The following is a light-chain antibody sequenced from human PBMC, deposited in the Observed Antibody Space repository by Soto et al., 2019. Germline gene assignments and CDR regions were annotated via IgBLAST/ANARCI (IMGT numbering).Light chain of an antibody. J-gene: IGKJ2*01. CDR1: EILSTY. Sequence: EIVMTQSPSTLSVSPGERVTLSCRASEILSTYLAWYQQKPGQAPRLLIYGASTKATGIPARFSGSGSATDFTLTISSLQSEDFAVYYCQSYNDWPFTFGQGTKLEI. V-gene: IGKV3-15*01. CDR3: QSYNDWPFT. CDR2: GAS.